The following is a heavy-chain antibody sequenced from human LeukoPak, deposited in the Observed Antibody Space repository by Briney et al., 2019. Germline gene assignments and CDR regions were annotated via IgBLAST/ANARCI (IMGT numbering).Heavy chain of an antibody. D-gene: IGHD2-15*01. V-gene: IGHV4-59*01. CDR3: ARVKPGYSSHEFDY. CDR2: IYYSGST. CDR1: GGSISSYY. Sequence: SETLSLTCTVPGGSISSYYWSWIRQPPGKGGEWGGYIYYSGSTNYNPSLKSRVTISVDTSKNQFSLKLSSVTAADTAVYYCARVKPGYSSHEFDYWGQGTLVTVSS. J-gene: IGHJ4*02.